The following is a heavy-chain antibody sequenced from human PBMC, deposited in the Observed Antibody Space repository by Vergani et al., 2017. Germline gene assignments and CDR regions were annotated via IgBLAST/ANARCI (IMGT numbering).Heavy chain of an antibody. Sequence: EVQLVESGGGLVKPGGSLRLSCAASGFTFSSYSMNWVRQAPGKGLEWVSSISSSSSYIYYADSVKGRFTISRDNAKNSQYLQMNSLRAEDTAVYYCARDILAVASGMDVWGQGTTVTVSS. CDR1: GFTFSSYS. V-gene: IGHV3-21*01. CDR2: ISSSSSYI. CDR3: ARDILAVASGMDV. J-gene: IGHJ6*02. D-gene: IGHD6-19*01.